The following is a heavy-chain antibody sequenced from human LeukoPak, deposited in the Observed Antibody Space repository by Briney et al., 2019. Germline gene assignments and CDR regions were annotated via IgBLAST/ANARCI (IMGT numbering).Heavy chain of an antibody. V-gene: IGHV4-39*01. CDR3: ARLFARGYYDSSGWIDY. J-gene: IGHJ4*02. D-gene: IGHD3-22*01. Sequence: SETLSLTCTVSGGSISGSSYYWGWIRQPPGKGLEWIGSIYYSGSTYYNPSLKSRVTISVDTSKNQFSLKLSSVTAADTAVYYCARLFARGYYDSSGWIDYWGQGTLVTVSS. CDR2: IYYSGST. CDR1: GGSISGSSYY.